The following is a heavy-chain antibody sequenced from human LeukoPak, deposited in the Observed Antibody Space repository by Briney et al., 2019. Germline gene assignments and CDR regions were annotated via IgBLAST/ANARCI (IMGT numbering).Heavy chain of an antibody. CDR2: IYHSGST. J-gene: IGHJ4*02. CDR1: GGSISSSNW. D-gene: IGHD3-22*01. Sequence: PSETLSLTCAVSGGSISSSNWWSWVRQPPGKGLEWIGEIYHSGSTNYNPSLKSRVTISVDKSKNQFSLKLSSVTAADTAVYYCARTDDSSGYHYRDPFDYWGQGTLVTVSS. CDR3: ARTDDSSGYHYRDPFDY. V-gene: IGHV4-4*02.